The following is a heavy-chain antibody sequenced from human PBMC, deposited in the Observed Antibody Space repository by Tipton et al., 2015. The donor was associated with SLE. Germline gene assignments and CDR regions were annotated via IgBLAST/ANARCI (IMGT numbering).Heavy chain of an antibody. Sequence: SLRLSCAASGFTFSSYSMNWVRQAPGKGLEWVSYISSSSSTIYYADSVKGRFTISRDNAKNSLYLQMNSLRAEDPAVYYCASLVVVPAATGDYWGQGTLVTVSS. D-gene: IGHD2-2*01. J-gene: IGHJ4*02. V-gene: IGHV3-48*01. CDR1: GFTFSSYS. CDR2: ISSSSSTI. CDR3: ASLVVVPAATGDY.